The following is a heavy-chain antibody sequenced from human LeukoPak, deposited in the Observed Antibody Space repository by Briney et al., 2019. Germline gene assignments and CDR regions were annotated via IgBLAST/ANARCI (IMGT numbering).Heavy chain of an antibody. CDR2: IYSGGST. CDR3: ARVLYCSGGSCEDDY. CDR1: GFTVSSNY. Sequence: TGGSLRLSCAASGFTVSSNYMSWVRQAPGKGLEWVSVIYSGGSTYYADSVKGRFTISRDNSKNTLYLQMNSLRAEDTAVYYCARVLYCSGGSCEDDYWGQGTLVTVSS. D-gene: IGHD2-15*01. V-gene: IGHV3-53*01. J-gene: IGHJ4*02.